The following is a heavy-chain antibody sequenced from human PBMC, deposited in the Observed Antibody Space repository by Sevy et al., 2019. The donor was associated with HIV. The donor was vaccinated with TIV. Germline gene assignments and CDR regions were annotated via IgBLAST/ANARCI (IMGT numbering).Heavy chain of an antibody. CDR1: GFTFSSYS. D-gene: IGHD6-19*01. CDR3: ARDSSIAVAFDI. J-gene: IGHJ3*02. CDR2: ISSSSSYI. V-gene: IGHV3-21*01. Sequence: GGSLRLSCAASGFTFSSYSMNWVRQAPGKGLEWVSSISSSSSYIYYGDSVKGRFTISRDNAKNSLYLQMNSLRAEDTAVYYCARDSSIAVAFDIWGQGTMVTVSS.